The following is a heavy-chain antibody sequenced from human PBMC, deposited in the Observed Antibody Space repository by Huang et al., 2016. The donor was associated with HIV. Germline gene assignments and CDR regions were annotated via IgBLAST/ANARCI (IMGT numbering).Heavy chain of an antibody. Sequence: QVQLVQSGAEVKKPGASVKVSCQVSGYTLTELSIPWVRQAPGKGLEWMGGCAPEHGETIEEQNFQGRVTMTEDTSTDTAYMELHSLRPEDTAVYYCAAGYDTYYDIWGQGTMVIASS. J-gene: IGHJ3*02. V-gene: IGHV1-24*01. CDR2: CAPEHGET. CDR1: GYTLTELS. CDR3: AAGYDTYYDI. D-gene: IGHD2-21*01.